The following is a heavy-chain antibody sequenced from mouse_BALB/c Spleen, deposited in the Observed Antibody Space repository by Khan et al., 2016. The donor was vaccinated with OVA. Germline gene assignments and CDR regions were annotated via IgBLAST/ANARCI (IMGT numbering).Heavy chain of an antibody. V-gene: IGHV5-6*01. J-gene: IGHJ3*01. Sequence: EVELVESGGDLVKPGGSLKLSCAASGFTFSSYSMSWVRQTPDKRLAWVASISSGGDYTYYPDIVKGRFTISRDNAKNTLYLQMSSLKSEDTAMYDRASDVTGSFAYWGQGTLVTVSA. D-gene: IGHD4-1*01. CDR2: ISSGGDYT. CDR1: GFTFSSYS. CDR3: ASDVTGSFAY.